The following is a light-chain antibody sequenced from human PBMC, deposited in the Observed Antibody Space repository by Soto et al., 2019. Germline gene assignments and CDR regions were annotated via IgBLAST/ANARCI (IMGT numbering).Light chain of an antibody. V-gene: IGKV3-11*01. Sequence: EIVLTQSAATLSLSPGERATLSCRASQSVSSYLAWYQQKPGQAPRLLIYDASNRATGIPARFSGSGSGTDFTLTISSLEPEVFADYYHQQRSNWTWTFGQGTKVEIK. CDR1: QSVSSY. J-gene: IGKJ1*01. CDR2: DAS. CDR3: QQRSNWTWT.